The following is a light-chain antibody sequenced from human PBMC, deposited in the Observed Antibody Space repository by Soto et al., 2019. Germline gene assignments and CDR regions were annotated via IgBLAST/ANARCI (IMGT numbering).Light chain of an antibody. J-gene: IGLJ1*01. CDR3: ASWDDSLSGRYV. V-gene: IGLV1-47*01. CDR2: RNS. Sequence: SVLTQPPSASGTPGQRVTISCSGNNSNIGSNFVYWYQQFPGTAPKLLIHRNSQRPSGVPDRFSGSKSGTSASLAISGLRSEDDADYYCASWDDSLSGRYVFGSGTKVTVL. CDR1: NSNIGSNF.